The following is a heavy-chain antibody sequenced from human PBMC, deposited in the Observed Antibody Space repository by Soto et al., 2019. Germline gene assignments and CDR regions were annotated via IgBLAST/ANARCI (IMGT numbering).Heavy chain of an antibody. D-gene: IGHD3-10*01. CDR3: ATSVLLWFGESLGPFEY. V-gene: IGHV1-18*01. Sequence: ASVKVSCKASGYTFTSYGISWVRQAPGRGLEWMGWISAYNGNTNYAQKLQGRVTMTTDTSTSTAYMELRSLRSDDTAVYYCATSVLLWFGESLGPFEYWGQGTLVTVSS. CDR2: ISAYNGNT. J-gene: IGHJ4*02. CDR1: GYTFTSYG.